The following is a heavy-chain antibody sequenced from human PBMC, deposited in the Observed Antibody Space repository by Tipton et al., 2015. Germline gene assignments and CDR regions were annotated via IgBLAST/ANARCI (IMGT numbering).Heavy chain of an antibody. V-gene: IGHV4-61*02. CDR1: GGSISSGSHY. D-gene: IGHD5-24*01. J-gene: IGHJ4*02. CDR3: ARDRKDGYDSQNLFDS. CDR2: VYTTGNT. Sequence: TLSLTCTVSGGSISSGSHYWNWVRQAAGKGLEWIGRVYTTGNTDYNPSLESRVTISVDTFRNQFSLRLSSVTTADTAVYYCARDRKDGYDSQNLFDSWGQGILVTVS.